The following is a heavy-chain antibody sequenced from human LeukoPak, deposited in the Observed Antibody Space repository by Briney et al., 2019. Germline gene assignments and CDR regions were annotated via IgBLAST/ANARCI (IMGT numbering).Heavy chain of an antibody. J-gene: IGHJ4*02. D-gene: IGHD6-19*01. CDR3: AKEDSSGWYRAFDY. CDR1: GFTFSSYA. Sequence: PGGSLRLSCAASGFTFSSYAMSWVRQAPGKGLEWVSGISGSGGNTYSADSVNGRFTISRDNSKNTLYLQMNSLRAEDTAVYYCAKEDSSGWYRAFDYWGQGTLVTVSS. CDR2: ISGSGGNT. V-gene: IGHV3-23*01.